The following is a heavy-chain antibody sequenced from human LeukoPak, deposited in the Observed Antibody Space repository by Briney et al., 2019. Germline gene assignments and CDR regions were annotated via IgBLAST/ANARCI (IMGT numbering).Heavy chain of an antibody. CDR2: TYYSGST. Sequence: SETLSLTCTVSGGSISSSSYYWGWIRQPPGKGLEWIGSTYYSGSTYYNPSLKSRVTISVDTSKNQFSLKLSSVTAADTAVYYCAQEGLWFGESTSPSWFDPWGQGTLVTVS. V-gene: IGHV4-39*01. CDR3: AQEGLWFGESTSPSWFDP. D-gene: IGHD3-10*01. CDR1: GGSISSSSYY. J-gene: IGHJ5*02.